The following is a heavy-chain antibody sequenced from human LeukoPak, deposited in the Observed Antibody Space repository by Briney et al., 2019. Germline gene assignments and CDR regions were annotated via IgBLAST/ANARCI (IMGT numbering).Heavy chain of an antibody. CDR1: GGSISSSSYC. D-gene: IGHD3-10*01. V-gene: IGHV4-39*01. J-gene: IGHJ4*02. CDR3: ASRRGSGNHYFDY. CDR2: IYYSGST. Sequence: SETLSLTCSVSGGSISSSSYCWGWIRQPPGKGLEWIGSIYYSGSTYYNPSLKSRVTISVDTSKNQFSLKLSSVTAADTAVYYCASRRGSGNHYFDYWGQGTLVTVSS.